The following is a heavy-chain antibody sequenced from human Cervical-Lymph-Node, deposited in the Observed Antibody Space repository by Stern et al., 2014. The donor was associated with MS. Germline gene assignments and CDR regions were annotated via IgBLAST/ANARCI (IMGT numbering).Heavy chain of an antibody. Sequence: AQLVQSGAEVKKTGSSATVSCTASAGTFSTYAITWVRHAPGQGLAWTGRIMPAVDKVIYAQKFQGRLTITADKSTGTAYMEVRSLRFEDTATYYCAKLYCSSPSCYQAYGLDVWGQGTTVTVSS. CDR2: IMPAVDKV. V-gene: IGHV1-69*09. D-gene: IGHD2-2*01. CDR3: AKLYCSSPSCYQAYGLDV. CDR1: AGTFSTYA. J-gene: IGHJ6*02.